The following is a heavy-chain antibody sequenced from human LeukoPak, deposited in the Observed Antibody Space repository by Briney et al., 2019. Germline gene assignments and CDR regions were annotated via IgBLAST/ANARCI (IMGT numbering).Heavy chain of an antibody. CDR3: AKDLGNYYDSSGYYYVDYFGY. CDR2: ISGSGGST. CDR1: GFTFSSYA. J-gene: IGHJ4*02. D-gene: IGHD3-22*01. V-gene: IGHV3-23*01. Sequence: GGSLRLSCAASGFTFSSYAMSWVRQAPGKGLEWVSAISGSGGSTYYADSVKGRFTISRDNSKNTLYLQMNSLRAEDTAVYYCAKDLGNYYDSSGYYYVDYFGYWGQGTLVTVSS.